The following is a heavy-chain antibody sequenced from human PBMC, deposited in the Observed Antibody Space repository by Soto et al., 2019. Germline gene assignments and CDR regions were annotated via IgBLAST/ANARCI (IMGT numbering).Heavy chain of an antibody. Sequence: SETLSLTCVVSGGSITSYHWSWIRQFPGKGLEWIAYTSYTGNTNYNPSLQSRVTISVDTSKSQFSLSLRSVTAADTAVYYCARGGHDFAFDYWGHGGLVTVSS. J-gene: IGHJ4*01. CDR3: ARGGHDFAFDY. CDR2: TSYTGNT. V-gene: IGHV4-59*01. D-gene: IGHD5-12*01. CDR1: GGSITSYH.